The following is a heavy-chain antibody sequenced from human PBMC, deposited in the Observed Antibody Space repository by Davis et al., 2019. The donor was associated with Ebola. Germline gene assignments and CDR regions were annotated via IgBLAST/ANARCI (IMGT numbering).Heavy chain of an antibody. D-gene: IGHD3-22*01. J-gene: IGHJ4*02. CDR2: ISYDGSNK. CDR3: ARGTYYYDSSSYYNSDY. Sequence: PGGSLRLSCAASGFTFSSYAMHWVRQAPGKGLEWVAVISYDGSNKYYADSVKGRFTISRDNSKNTLYLQMNSLRAEDTAVYYCARGTYYYDSSSYYNSDYWGQGTLVTVSS. CDR1: GFTFSSYA. V-gene: IGHV3-30-3*01.